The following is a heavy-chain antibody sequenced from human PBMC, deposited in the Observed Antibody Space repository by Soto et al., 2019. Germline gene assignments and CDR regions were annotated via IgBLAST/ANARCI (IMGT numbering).Heavy chain of an antibody. CDR3: ARASRRYSSDPRYYFDY. D-gene: IGHD5-18*01. J-gene: IGHJ4*01. V-gene: IGHV1-69*01. CDR2: IIPIFATV. Sequence: QVQLVQSGSEVKKPGSSVKVSCKASGGSFSSNPISWVRQAPGQGLEWMAGIIPIFATVHYAQKFQGRVTITADESTSTSSMEPTTLRSEDTAVYFCARASRRYSSDPRYYFDYWGHGTLVPVS. CDR1: GGSFSSNP.